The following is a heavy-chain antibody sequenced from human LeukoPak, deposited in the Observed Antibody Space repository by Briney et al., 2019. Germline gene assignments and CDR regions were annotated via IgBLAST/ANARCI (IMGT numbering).Heavy chain of an antibody. D-gene: IGHD3-10*01. CDR2: ISGSGGST. J-gene: IGHJ4*02. CDR1: GFTFSSYA. Sequence: GGSLRLSCAASGFTFSSYAMSWVRQAPGKGLEWVSAISGSGGSTYYADSVKGRFTISRDNSKNTLYLQMNSLRAEDTAVYYCAGGGGYYYGSGSFLDYWGQGTLVTVSS. CDR3: AGGGGYYYGSGSFLDY. V-gene: IGHV3-23*01.